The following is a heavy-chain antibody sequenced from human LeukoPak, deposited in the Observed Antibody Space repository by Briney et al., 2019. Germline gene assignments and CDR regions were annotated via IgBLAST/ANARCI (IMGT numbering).Heavy chain of an antibody. CDR1: VFTFSSYY. Sequence: GGSLRLSCAASVFTFSSYYMHWVRQATGKGLEWVSAIGTAGDTYYPGSVKGRFTISRENAKNSLYLQMNSLRAEDTAVYYCASSAPARWLSDYWDQGTLVTVSS. J-gene: IGHJ4*02. V-gene: IGHV3-13*01. D-gene: IGHD3-22*01. CDR3: ASSAPARWLSDY. CDR2: IGTAGDT.